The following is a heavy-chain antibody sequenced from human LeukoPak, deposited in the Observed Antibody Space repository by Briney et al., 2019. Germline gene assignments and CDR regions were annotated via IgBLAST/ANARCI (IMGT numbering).Heavy chain of an antibody. CDR3: ARGRSDIAVVPAATGGPRIDY. CDR1: GGSFSGYY. Sequence: SETLSLTCAVYGGSFSGYYWSWIRQPPGKGLEWIGEINHSGSTNYNPSLKSRVTISVDTSKNQFSLKLSSVTAADTAVYYCARGRSDIAVVPAATGGPRIDYWGQGTLVTVSS. J-gene: IGHJ4*02. V-gene: IGHV4-34*01. CDR2: INHSGST. D-gene: IGHD2-2*01.